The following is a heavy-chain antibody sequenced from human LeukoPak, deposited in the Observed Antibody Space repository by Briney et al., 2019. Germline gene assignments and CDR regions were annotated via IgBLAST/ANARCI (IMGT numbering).Heavy chain of an antibody. CDR2: ISSSGSTI. J-gene: IGHJ4*02. D-gene: IGHD3-22*01. V-gene: IGHV3-11*04. Sequence: AGGSLRLSCAASGFTFSDYYMSWIRQAPGKGLEWVSYISSSGSTIYYADSVKGRFTISRDNAKNSLYLQMNSLRAEDTAVYYCARSDYYDSSAYPDYWGQGTLVTVSS. CDR1: GFTFSDYY. CDR3: ARSDYYDSSAYPDY.